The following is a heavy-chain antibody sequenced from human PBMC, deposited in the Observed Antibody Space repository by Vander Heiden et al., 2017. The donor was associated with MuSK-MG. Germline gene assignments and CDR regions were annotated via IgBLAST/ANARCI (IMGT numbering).Heavy chain of an antibody. J-gene: IGHJ6*02. CDR3: AKGLTTVDV. CDR2: IAAAGT. D-gene: IGHD1-1*01. V-gene: IGHV3-23*01. Sequence: EVQLLDSGGNLVQPGGSLKLCCRSPPSIFGDYAMNWVRQAPGKGLEWVSTIAAAGTYYADSVKGRFTISRDNSKSTLYLQMSSLRAEDTAAYYCAKGLTTVDVWGQGTTVTVSS. CDR1: PSIFGDYA.